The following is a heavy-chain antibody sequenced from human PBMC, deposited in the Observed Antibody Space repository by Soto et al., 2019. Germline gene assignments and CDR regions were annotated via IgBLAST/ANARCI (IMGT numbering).Heavy chain of an antibody. D-gene: IGHD3-10*01. CDR1: GYSFTSYW. V-gene: IGHV5-51*01. CDR2: IYPGDSDT. Sequence: GESLKISCKGSGYSFTSYWIGWVRQMPGKGLEWMGIIYPGDSDTRYSPSFQGQVTISADKSISTAYLQWSSLKASDTAMYYCARQSLVGMVRGVKASYYYGMDVWGQGTTVTV. J-gene: IGHJ6*02. CDR3: ARQSLVGMVRGVKASYYYGMDV.